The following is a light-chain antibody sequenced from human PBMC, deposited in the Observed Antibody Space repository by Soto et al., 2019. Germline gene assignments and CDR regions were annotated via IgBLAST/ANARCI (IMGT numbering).Light chain of an antibody. CDR1: SSDVGAYNY. V-gene: IGLV2-14*01. J-gene: IGLJ1*01. CDR3: SSYTNSGNYV. CDR2: DVS. Sequence: QSALTQPASVSGSPGQSIAISCTRTSSDVGAYNYVSWYQQHPGKAPKLMIYDVSNRPSGVSDRFSGSKSGNTASLTISGLQAEDEADYYCSSYTNSGNYVFGTGTKLTVL.